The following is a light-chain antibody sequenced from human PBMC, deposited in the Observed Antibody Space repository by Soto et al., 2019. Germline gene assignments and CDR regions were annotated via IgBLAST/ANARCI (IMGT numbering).Light chain of an antibody. Sequence: SVSLGDRITITCRASEDIDTSLAWFQQRPGKAPKVLIAGASGLMNGVPSTFSGSGSGTEFALTISSVQPDDFATYFCQHYDTFSWTFVHGTKLDI. CDR2: GAS. V-gene: IGKV1-12*01. CDR3: QHYDTFSWT. J-gene: IGKJ1*01. CDR1: EDIDTS.